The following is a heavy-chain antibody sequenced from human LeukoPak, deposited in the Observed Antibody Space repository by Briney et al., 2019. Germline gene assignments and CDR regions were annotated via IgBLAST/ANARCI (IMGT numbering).Heavy chain of an antibody. D-gene: IGHD2-21*02. CDR3: AKDLPSAYCGGDCYSGTPDY. V-gene: IGHV3-23*01. J-gene: IGHJ4*02. CDR1: GGSFSGYY. Sequence: ETLSLTCAVYGGSFSGYYWSWIRQPPGKGLEWVSAISGSGGSTYYADSVKGRFTISRDNSKNTLYLQMNSLRAEDTAVYYCAKDLPSAYCGGDCYSGTPDYWGQGTLATVSS. CDR2: ISGSGGST.